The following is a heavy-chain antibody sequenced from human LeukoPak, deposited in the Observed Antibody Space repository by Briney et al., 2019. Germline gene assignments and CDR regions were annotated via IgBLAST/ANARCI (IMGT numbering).Heavy chain of an antibody. Sequence: GESLKISCKGSGYSFTSYWIGWVRQMPGKGLELIGLIYPGDSDTRYSPSFQGQVTISADKSISTAYLQWSSLKASDTAMYSCARLATVYPFDYWGQGTLVTVSS. CDR3: ARLATVYPFDY. J-gene: IGHJ4*02. D-gene: IGHD1-1*01. V-gene: IGHV5-51*01. CDR2: IYPGDSDT. CDR1: GYSFTSYW.